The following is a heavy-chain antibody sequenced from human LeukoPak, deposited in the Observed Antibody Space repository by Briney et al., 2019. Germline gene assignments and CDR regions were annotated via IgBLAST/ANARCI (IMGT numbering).Heavy chain of an antibody. CDR1: GFTVSSNY. J-gene: IGHJ3*02. V-gene: IGHV3-66*01. D-gene: IGHD3-10*01. Sequence: GGSLRLSCAASGFTVSSNYMSWVRQAPGKGLEWVSVIYSGGSTYYADSVKGRFTISRDNSKNTLYLQMNSLRAEDTAVYYCAIATYYGSGSVAFDIWGQGTMGTVSS. CDR3: AIATYYGSGSVAFDI. CDR2: IYSGGST.